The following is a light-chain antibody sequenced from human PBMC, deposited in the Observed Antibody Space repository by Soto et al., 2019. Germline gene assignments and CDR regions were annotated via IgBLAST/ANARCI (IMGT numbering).Light chain of an antibody. Sequence: ETVLTQSPGTLSLSPGERATLSCRASQNLNSNFLAWYQQKPGQAPRLLIYGVSNRATGIPDRFSGSGSGTDFTLTISRLEPEDFAVYYCQQYFTTPLTFGGGTRLEIK. CDR1: QNLNSNF. J-gene: IGKJ4*01. CDR2: GVS. V-gene: IGKV3-20*01. CDR3: QQYFTTPLT.